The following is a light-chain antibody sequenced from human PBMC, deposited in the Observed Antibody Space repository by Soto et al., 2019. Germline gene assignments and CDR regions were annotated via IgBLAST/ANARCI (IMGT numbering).Light chain of an antibody. V-gene: IGKV3-20*01. Sequence: EIVLTQSPGTLSLSPGERATLSCRASQSVSSNYLAWYQQKFGQSPRLLIYGASSRATGIPDRFSGSGSGTDFTLAISRLEPEDFAVYYCHQYGSSPWTFGQGTKVEIK. CDR3: HQYGSSPWT. CDR1: QSVSSNY. CDR2: GAS. J-gene: IGKJ1*01.